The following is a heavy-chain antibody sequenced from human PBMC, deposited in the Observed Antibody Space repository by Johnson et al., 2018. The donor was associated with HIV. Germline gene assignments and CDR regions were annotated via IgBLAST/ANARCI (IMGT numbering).Heavy chain of an antibody. CDR3: AREGPSERAGFDI. Sequence: EVHLVESGGGLVQPGGSLRLSCAASGFTFSTYWMHWVRQTPGKGLVWVSRISSDGSSTTYAVSGRGRFTISRDNAKNTLYLEMKSLRAEDTAVYYCAREGPSERAGFDIWGQGTMVTVSS. V-gene: IGHV3-74*01. CDR1: GFTFSTYW. CDR2: ISSDGSST. J-gene: IGHJ3*02.